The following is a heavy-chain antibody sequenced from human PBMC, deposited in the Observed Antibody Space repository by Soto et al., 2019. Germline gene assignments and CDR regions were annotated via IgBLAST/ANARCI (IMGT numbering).Heavy chain of an antibody. CDR3: ARDVPQALYCIAAGCDLYGMDV. D-gene: IGHD2-15*01. CDR2: IYSGGST. CDR1: GFTVSTNY. Sequence: EVQLVESGGGLIQPGGSLRLSCAASGFTVSTNYISWVRQAPGKGLEWVSIIYSGGSTYYADSVKGRFTISRDNSKNTLDLQRNSLRADDTAVYYCARDVPQALYCIAAGCDLYGMDVWGQGTTVTVSS. V-gene: IGHV3-53*01. J-gene: IGHJ6*02.